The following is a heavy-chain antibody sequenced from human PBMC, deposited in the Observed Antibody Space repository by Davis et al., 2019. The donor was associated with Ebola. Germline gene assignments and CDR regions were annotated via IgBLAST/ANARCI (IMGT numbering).Heavy chain of an antibody. J-gene: IGHJ4*02. CDR3: ARIPGHGDYAGCFDY. V-gene: IGHV2-70*16. Sequence: TLSLTCTVSGGSISSYYWSWIRQPPGKALEWLARIDWDDDKFYSTSLKTRLTISKDTSKNQVVLTMTNMDPVDTATYYCARIPGHGDYAGCFDYWGQGTLVTVSS. CDR2: IDWDDDK. CDR1: GGSISSYYW. D-gene: IGHD4-17*01.